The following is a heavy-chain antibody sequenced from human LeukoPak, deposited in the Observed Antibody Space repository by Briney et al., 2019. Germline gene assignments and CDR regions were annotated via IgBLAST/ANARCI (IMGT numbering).Heavy chain of an antibody. CDR3: ARAGHYDILTGFYNGFVWFDR. CDR1: GYSFTSYW. CDR2: MYPGDSDT. Sequence: GESLKISCKGSGYSFTSYWIGWVRQMPGKGLEWMGIMYPGDSDTKYSPSFQGQVTISADKSISTAYLQWGSLKASDTAMYYCARAGHYDILTGFYNGFVWFDRWGQGTQVTVSS. V-gene: IGHV5-51*01. J-gene: IGHJ5*02. D-gene: IGHD3-9*01.